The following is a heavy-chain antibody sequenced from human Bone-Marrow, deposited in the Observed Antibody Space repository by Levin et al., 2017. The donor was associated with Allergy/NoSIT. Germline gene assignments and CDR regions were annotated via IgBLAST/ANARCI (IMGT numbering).Heavy chain of an antibody. Sequence: PGESLKISCKGSGFRFGDYSMTWVRQAPGKGLEWVGFIRSKEYGGTAEYAASVSGRFSISRDDSKSLVYLQMNSLKTEDTAIYYCTREKSRDSDYNWFDPWGQGTLVTVSS. CDR3: TREKSRDSDYNWFDP. V-gene: IGHV3-49*04. CDR2: IRSKEYGGTA. D-gene: IGHD4-11*01. J-gene: IGHJ5*02. CDR1: GFRFGDYS.